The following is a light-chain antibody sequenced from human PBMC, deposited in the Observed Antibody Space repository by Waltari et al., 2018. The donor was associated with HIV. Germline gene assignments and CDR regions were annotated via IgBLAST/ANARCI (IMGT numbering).Light chain of an antibody. Sequence: DIAVTHAPLSLPVTPGEPASISSRSSQSLLLSNGKPFFAWYLQKPGQSPQVLIYLGSNRASGVPDRFSGSQSGTDFTLRISRVEAEDVGIYYCMQALQTPYTFGQGTKLEIK. CDR3: MQALQTPYT. V-gene: IGKV2-28*01. J-gene: IGKJ2*01. CDR1: QSLLLSNGKPF. CDR2: LGS.